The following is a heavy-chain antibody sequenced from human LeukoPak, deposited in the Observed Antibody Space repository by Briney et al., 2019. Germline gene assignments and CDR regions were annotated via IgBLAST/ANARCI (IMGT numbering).Heavy chain of an antibody. V-gene: IGHV4-59*08. CDR1: GGSINSYY. J-gene: IGHJ4*02. Sequence: SETLSLTCTVSGGSINSYYWSWIRQPPGKGLEWIGNIFYSGSTNYNPSLKSRVTISVDTSKNQFSLKLSSVTAADTAVYYCARQRIAAAGSYYFDYWGQGTLVTVSS. CDR2: IFYSGST. CDR3: ARQRIAAAGSYYFDY. D-gene: IGHD6-13*01.